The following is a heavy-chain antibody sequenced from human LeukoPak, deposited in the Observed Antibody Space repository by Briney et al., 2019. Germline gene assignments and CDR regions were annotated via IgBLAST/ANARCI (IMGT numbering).Heavy chain of an antibody. CDR2: INHSGST. CDR1: GGSFSGYY. D-gene: IGHD6-13*01. Sequence: PSETLSLTCAVYGGSFSGYYWSWIRQPPGKGLEWIGEINHSGSTNYNPSLKSQVTISVDTYKNQFSLKLSSVTAADTAVYYCAYDPEAAAGTVYWGQGTLVTVSS. CDR3: AYDPEAAAGTVY. V-gene: IGHV4-34*01. J-gene: IGHJ4*02.